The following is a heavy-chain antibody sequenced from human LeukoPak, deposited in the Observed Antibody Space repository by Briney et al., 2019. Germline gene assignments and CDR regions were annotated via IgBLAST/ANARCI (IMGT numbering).Heavy chain of an antibody. CDR1: GGSISSYY. Sequence: SETLSLTCTVSGGSISSYYWSWIRQPARKGLEWIGRIYTSGSTNYNPSLKSRVTMSVDTSKNQFSLKLSSVTAADTAVYYCARGRLLWFGEYNYFDYWGQGTLVTVSS. CDR3: ARGRLLWFGEYNYFDY. J-gene: IGHJ4*02. V-gene: IGHV4-4*07. CDR2: IYTSGST. D-gene: IGHD3-10*01.